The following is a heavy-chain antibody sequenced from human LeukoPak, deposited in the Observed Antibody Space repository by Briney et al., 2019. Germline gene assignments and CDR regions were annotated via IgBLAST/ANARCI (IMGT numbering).Heavy chain of an antibody. J-gene: IGHJ4*02. V-gene: IGHV4-34*01. Sequence: SETLSLTCAVYGGSFSGYYWSWICQPPGKGLEWIGEINHSGSTNYNPSLKSRVTISVDTSKNQFSLKLSSVTAADTAVYYCAREGRYSGSSVDYWGQGTLVTVSS. D-gene: IGHD6-6*01. CDR2: INHSGST. CDR1: GGSFSGYY. CDR3: AREGRYSGSSVDY.